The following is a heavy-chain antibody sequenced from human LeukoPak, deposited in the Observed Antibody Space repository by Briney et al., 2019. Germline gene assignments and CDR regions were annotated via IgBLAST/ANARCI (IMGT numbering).Heavy chain of an antibody. CDR1: GFTFSDNY. CDR3: AREGFSNSPLDY. D-gene: IGHD4-11*01. J-gene: IGHJ4*02. Sequence: PGGSLRLSCAASGFTFSDNYMDWVRQAPGKGLEWVGRTRNKANSYTTEYAASVRGRFTISRDDSKNSLYLQMNSLKIEDTAVYYCAREGFSNSPLDYWGQGTLVTVSS. V-gene: IGHV3-72*01. CDR2: TRNKANSYTT.